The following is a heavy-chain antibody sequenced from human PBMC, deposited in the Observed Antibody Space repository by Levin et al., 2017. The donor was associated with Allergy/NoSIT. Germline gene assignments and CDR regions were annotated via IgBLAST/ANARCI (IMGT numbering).Heavy chain of an antibody. CDR2: IYYSGST. CDR1: GGSISSGDYY. CDR3: ARNNPLIDYGEDTY. D-gene: IGHD4-17*01. V-gene: IGHV4-30-4*01. J-gene: IGHJ4*02. Sequence: PSETLSLTCTVSGGSISSGDYYWSWIRQPPGKGLEWIGYIYYSGSTYYNPSLKSRVTISVDTSKNQFSLKLSSVTAADTAVYYCARNNPLIDYGEDTYWGQGTLVTVSS.